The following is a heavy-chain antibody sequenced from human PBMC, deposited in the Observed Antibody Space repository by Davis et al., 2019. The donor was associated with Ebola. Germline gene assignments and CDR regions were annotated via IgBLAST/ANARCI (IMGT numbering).Heavy chain of an antibody. CDR1: VFSFISYA. V-gene: IGHV3-23*01. CDR2: ISGSGGTT. J-gene: IGHJ3*02. Sequence: GGSLRLSCAASVFSFISYAMAWVRQTPGKGLEWVAGISGSGGTTYFAESVKGRFTISRDNSKNIVFLQMTSLRAEDTAVYYCAKSGDPIWGSFVSRSFLIWGQGAMVAVSS. CDR3: AKSGDPIWGSFVSRSFLI. D-gene: IGHD3-16*01.